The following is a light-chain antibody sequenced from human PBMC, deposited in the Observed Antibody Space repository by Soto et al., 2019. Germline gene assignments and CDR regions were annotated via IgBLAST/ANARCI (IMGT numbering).Light chain of an antibody. CDR1: QSVSSH. V-gene: IGKV3-11*01. CDR2: DAS. J-gene: IGKJ4*01. CDR3: QQRSNWPLT. Sequence: EIVLTQSPATLSLSPGERAALSCRASQSVSSHLAWYQQKPCQAPRLLIYDASNRATGIPARFSGSGSGTDFTLIISSLEPEDLAVYYCQQRSNWPLTFGGGTKVEIK.